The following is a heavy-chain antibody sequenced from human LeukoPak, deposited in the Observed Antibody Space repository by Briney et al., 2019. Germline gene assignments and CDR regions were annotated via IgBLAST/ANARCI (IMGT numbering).Heavy chain of an antibody. CDR3: TKLKGWYGDGYFDY. V-gene: IGHV3-53*01. D-gene: IGHD6-19*01. Sequence: GGSLRLSCAASGLSVSSKYTSWVRHPAGERLEWVSVIYSGGTTFYADSVKGRFTISRDNSKNTLYLQMNSLRPDDTAVYYCTKLKGWYGDGYFDYWGPGILVTVSS. CDR1: GLSVSSKY. CDR2: IYSGGTT. J-gene: IGHJ4*02.